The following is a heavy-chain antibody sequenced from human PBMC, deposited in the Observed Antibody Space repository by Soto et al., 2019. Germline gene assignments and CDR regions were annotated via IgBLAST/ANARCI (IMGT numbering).Heavy chain of an antibody. CDR1: GGSISSYY. J-gene: IGHJ4*02. CDR3: ARFFLSSSSEYYFDY. CDR2: IYYSGST. V-gene: IGHV4-59*08. Sequence: SETLSLTCTVSGGSISSYYWSWIRQPPGKGLGWIGYIYYSGSTNYNPSLKSRVTISVDTSKNQFSLKLSSVTAADTAVYYCARFFLSSSSEYYFDYWGQGTLVTVSS. D-gene: IGHD6-6*01.